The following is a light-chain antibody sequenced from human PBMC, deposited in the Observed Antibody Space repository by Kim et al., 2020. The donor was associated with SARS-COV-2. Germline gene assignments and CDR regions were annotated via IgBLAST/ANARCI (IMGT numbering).Light chain of an antibody. CDR1: QSISSN. CDR3: QQYINWPPLT. V-gene: IGKV3-15*01. Sequence: SPGERATLSCRASQSISSNLAWYQQKPGQAPRPLIYGASTRATGIPARFSGSGSGTEFTLTISRLQSEDFAIYYCQQYINWPPLTFGGGTKVDIK. CDR2: GAS. J-gene: IGKJ4*01.